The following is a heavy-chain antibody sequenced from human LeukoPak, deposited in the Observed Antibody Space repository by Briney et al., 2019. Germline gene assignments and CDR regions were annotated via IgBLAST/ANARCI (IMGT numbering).Heavy chain of an antibody. V-gene: IGHV3-33*08. CDR3: ARDPSSSSYYYYYYYMDV. D-gene: IGHD6-6*01. CDR1: GFTFSSYG. CDR2: IWYDGSNK. Sequence: GGSLRLSCAASGFTFSSYGMHWVRQAPGKGLEWVAVIWYDGSNKYYADSVKGRFTISRDNSKNTLYLQMNSLRAEDTAVYYCARDPSSSSYYYYYYYMDVWGKGTTVTVSS. J-gene: IGHJ6*03.